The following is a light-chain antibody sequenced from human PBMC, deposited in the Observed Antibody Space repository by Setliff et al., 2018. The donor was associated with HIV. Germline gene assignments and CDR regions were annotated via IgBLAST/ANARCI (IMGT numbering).Light chain of an antibody. CDR2: GNN. CDR1: SSNIGAGYD. V-gene: IGLV1-40*01. Sequence: QSALAQPPSVSGAPGQRVTISCTGSSSNIGAGYDVHWYQQLPGTAPKLLSYGNNNRPSGVPDRFSGSKSGTSASLAITGLQADDEADYYCQSYDNSLSSSGVFGTGTKVTVL. CDR3: QSYDNSLSSSGV. J-gene: IGLJ1*01.